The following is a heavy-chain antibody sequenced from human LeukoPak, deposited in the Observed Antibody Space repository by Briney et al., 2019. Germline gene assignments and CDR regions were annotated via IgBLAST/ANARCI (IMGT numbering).Heavy chain of an antibody. V-gene: IGHV3-48*02. CDR1: GFTFSSYW. Sequence: GGSLRLSCAASGFTFSSYWMHWVRQAPGKGLEWVSYISSRSNAIYYADSVKGRFTVSRDNAKNSLYLHMNSLREDDTAVYYCARDRPNWGIDCWGQGTLVTVSS. D-gene: IGHD7-27*01. CDR3: ARDRPNWGIDC. CDR2: ISSRSNAI. J-gene: IGHJ4*02.